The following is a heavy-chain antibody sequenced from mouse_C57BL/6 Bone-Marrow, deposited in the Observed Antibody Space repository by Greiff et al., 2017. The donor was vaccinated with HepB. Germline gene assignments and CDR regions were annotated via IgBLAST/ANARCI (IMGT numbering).Heavy chain of an antibody. CDR2: ISSGSSTI. Sequence: EVMLVESGGGLVKPGGSLKLSCAASGFTFSDYGMHWVRQAPEKGLEWVAYISSGSSTIYYADTVKGRFTISRDNAKNTLFLQMTSLRSEDTAMYYCATGYYGSSWYFDVWGTGTTVTVSS. V-gene: IGHV5-17*01. D-gene: IGHD1-1*01. CDR3: ATGYYGSSWYFDV. CDR1: GFTFSDYG. J-gene: IGHJ1*03.